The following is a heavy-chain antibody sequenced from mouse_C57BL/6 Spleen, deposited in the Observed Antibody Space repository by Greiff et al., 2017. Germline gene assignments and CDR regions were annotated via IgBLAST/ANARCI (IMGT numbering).Heavy chain of an antibody. CDR1: GYTFTDHT. J-gene: IGHJ4*01. D-gene: IGHD2-4*01. CDR3: ERWGYDYGLAMDY. CDR2: IYPRDGST. V-gene: IGHV1-78*01. Sequence: QVQLQQSDAELVKPGASVKISCKVSGYTFTDHTIHWMKQRPEQGLEWIGYIYPRDGSTKTNEKFKGKATLTADKSSSTAYMQLNSLTSEDSAVYFCERWGYDYGLAMDYWGQGTSVTVSS.